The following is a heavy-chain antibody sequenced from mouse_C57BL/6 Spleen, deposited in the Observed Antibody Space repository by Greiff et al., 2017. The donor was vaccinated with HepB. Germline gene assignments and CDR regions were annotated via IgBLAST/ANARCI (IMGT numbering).Heavy chain of an antibody. CDR3: ARLGLEGYFDY. V-gene: IGHV1-61*01. D-gene: IGHD4-1*01. Sequence: QVQLQQPGAELVRPGSSVKLSCKASGYTFTSYWMDWVKQRPGQGLEWIGNIYPSDSETHYNQKFKDKATLTVDKSSSTAYMQLSSLTSEDSAVYYCARLGLEGYFDYWGQGTTLTVSS. J-gene: IGHJ2*01. CDR1: GYTFTSYW. CDR2: IYPSDSET.